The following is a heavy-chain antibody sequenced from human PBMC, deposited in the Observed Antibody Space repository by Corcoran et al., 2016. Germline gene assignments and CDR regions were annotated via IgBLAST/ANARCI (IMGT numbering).Heavy chain of an antibody. CDR3: AKDNNRIQLFPTGYFDY. V-gene: IGHV3-30*18. Sequence: QVQLVESGGGVVQPGRSLRLSCAASGFTFSSYGMHWVRQAPGKGLEWVAVISYDGSNKYYADSVKGRFTISRDNSKNTLYLQMNSRRAEDTAVYYCAKDNNRIQLFPTGYFDYWGQGTLVTVSS. CDR1: GFTFSSYG. CDR2: ISYDGSNK. D-gene: IGHD5-18*01. J-gene: IGHJ4*02.